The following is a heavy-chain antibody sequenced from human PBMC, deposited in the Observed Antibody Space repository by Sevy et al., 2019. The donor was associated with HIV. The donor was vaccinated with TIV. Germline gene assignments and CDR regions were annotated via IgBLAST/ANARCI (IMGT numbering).Heavy chain of an antibody. D-gene: IGHD3-10*01. CDR2: IYSGGST. CDR3: ARVPVLWFGELPEYYFDY. V-gene: IGHV3-53*01. CDR1: GFTVSSNY. J-gene: IGHJ4*02. Sequence: GGSLRLSCAASGFTVSSNYMSWVRQALGKGLEWVSVIYSGGSTYYADSVKGRFTISRDNSKNTLYLQMNSLRAEDTAVYYCARVPVLWFGELPEYYFDYWGQGTLVTVSS.